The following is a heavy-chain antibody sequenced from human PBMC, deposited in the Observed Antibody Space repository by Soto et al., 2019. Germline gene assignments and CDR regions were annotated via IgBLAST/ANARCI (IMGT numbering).Heavy chain of an antibody. CDR2: ISSSSSTI. Sequence: SLRLSCAASGFTFSSYSMNWVRQAPGKGLEWVSYISSSSSTIYYADSVKGRFTISRDNAKNSLYLQMNSLRDEDTAVYYCARDEDYYDSSGYYYYGMDVWGQGTTVTVS. D-gene: IGHD3-22*01. J-gene: IGHJ6*02. CDR3: ARDEDYYDSSGYYYYGMDV. V-gene: IGHV3-48*02. CDR1: GFTFSSYS.